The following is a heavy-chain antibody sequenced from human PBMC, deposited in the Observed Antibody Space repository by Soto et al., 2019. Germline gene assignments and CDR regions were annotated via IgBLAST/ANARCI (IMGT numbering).Heavy chain of an antibody. Sequence: QVQLQQWGAGLLKPSETLSLTCAVYGGSFSGYYWSWIRQPPGKGLEWIGEINHSGSTNYNPSLESRVTISVDTSKNQFSLKLSSVTAADTAVYYCAGEGGRYCSGGSCPPHYWGQGTLVTVSS. J-gene: IGHJ4*02. V-gene: IGHV4-34*01. CDR1: GGSFSGYY. D-gene: IGHD2-15*01. CDR3: AGEGGRYCSGGSCPPHY. CDR2: INHSGST.